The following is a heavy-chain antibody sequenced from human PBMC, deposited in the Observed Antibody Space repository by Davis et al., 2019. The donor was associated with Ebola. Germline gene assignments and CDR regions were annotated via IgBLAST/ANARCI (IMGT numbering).Heavy chain of an antibody. D-gene: IGHD6-13*01. Sequence: RESLKISCTGSGYNFPNFWIGWVRQMPGKGLEWMGIIHPGDSDTRYSPSFQGQVMISADKSINTAYLQWSSLRASDTAMYYCARQKSWGSSWYLAYWGQGTLVTVSS. CDR3: ARQKSWGSSWYLAY. CDR1: GYNFPNFW. V-gene: IGHV5-51*01. CDR2: IHPGDSDT. J-gene: IGHJ4*02.